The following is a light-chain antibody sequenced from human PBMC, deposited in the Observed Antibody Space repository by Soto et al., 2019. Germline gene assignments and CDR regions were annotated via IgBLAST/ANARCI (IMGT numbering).Light chain of an antibody. Sequence: DIQMTQFPSSLSASVGDRVTITCRASQSISSSLNWYQQKPGKAPNLLVSAASNLQTGVPSRFSGSGSGTDFTLTISSLQPEDFATYYCQQSYSTPRTFGGGTKVDIK. CDR2: AAS. J-gene: IGKJ4*01. CDR3: QQSYSTPRT. V-gene: IGKV1-39*01. CDR1: QSISSS.